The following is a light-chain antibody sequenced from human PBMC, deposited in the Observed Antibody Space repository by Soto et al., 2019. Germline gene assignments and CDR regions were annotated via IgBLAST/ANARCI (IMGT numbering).Light chain of an antibody. J-gene: IGKJ1*01. CDR1: QSVSNNY. CDR3: QQYGTSGT. CDR2: GAS. Sequence: VMTQSPATLSVSPGERANLYCRASQSVSNNYLAWYQQKPGKAPRLLIYGASNRATGIPDRLSGSGSGTDFTLTIRRLEPEDVAVYYCQQYGTSGTFGQGTKVDIK. V-gene: IGKV3-20*01.